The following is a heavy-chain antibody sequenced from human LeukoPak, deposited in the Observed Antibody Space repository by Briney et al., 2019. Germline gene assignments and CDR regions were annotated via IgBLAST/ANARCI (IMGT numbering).Heavy chain of an antibody. J-gene: IGHJ6*03. CDR3: ARGVSGETTVTHLVPHYYYYMDV. D-gene: IGHD4-17*01. Sequence: PGGSLRLSCAASGFTFDDYGMSWVRQAPGKGLEWVSGINWNGGSTGYADSVKGRFTISRDNAKNSLYLQMNSLRAEDTALYYCARGVSGETTVTHLVPHYYYYMDVWGKGTTVTVSS. CDR1: GFTFDDYG. V-gene: IGHV3-20*04. CDR2: INWNGGST.